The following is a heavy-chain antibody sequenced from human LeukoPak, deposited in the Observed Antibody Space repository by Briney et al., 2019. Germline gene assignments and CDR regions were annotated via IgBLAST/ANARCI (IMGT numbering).Heavy chain of an antibody. CDR2: INPNSGGT. J-gene: IGHJ4*02. Sequence: ASVKVSCNAAAYTCTGNYIHWLRQAPGQGLEWVGWINPNSGGTYYAHQFQGRVTMTRDTPISTVYMELNRLRSDDTALHYPAGRGLIAEAGFDFCGPGSLVTVSS. D-gene: IGHD6-13*01. V-gene: IGHV1-2*02. CDR3: AGRGLIAEAGFDF. CDR1: AYTCTGNY.